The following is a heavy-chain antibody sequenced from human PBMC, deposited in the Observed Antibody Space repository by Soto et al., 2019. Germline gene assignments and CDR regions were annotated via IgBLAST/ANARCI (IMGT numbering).Heavy chain of an antibody. CDR3: ARVNRGSYCSSTSCYGRGIYYYYGMDV. CDR2: ISSSSSTI. J-gene: IGHJ6*02. Sequence: SLRLSCAASGFTFSSYSMNWVRQAPGKGLEWVSYISSSSSTIYYADSVKGRFTISRDNAKNSLYLQMNSLRDEDTAVYYCARVNRGSYCSSTSCYGRGIYYYYGMDVWGHGTTVTVSS. D-gene: IGHD2-2*01. CDR1: GFTFSSYS. V-gene: IGHV3-48*02.